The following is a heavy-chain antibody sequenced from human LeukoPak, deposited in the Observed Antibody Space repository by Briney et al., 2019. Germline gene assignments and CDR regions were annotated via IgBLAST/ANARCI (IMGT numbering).Heavy chain of an antibody. J-gene: IGHJ4*02. CDR3: ARGQRWLQPSPIDY. CDR2: INHSGST. V-gene: IGHV4-34*01. D-gene: IGHD5-24*01. Sequence: SETLSLTCAVYGGSFSGYYWSWIRQPPGKGLEWIGEINHSGSTNYNPSLKSRVTISVDTSKNQFSLKLSSVTAADTAVYYCARGQRWLQPSPIDYWGQGTLVTVSS. CDR1: GGSFSGYY.